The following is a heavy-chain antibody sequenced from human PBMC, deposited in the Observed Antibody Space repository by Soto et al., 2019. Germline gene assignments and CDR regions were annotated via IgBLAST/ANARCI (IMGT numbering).Heavy chain of an antibody. CDR3: ASHKARIVRGWYVRSIES. CDR2: SYHSGIT. D-gene: IGHD6-19*01. J-gene: IGHJ4*02. CDR1: GGSISSSNW. Sequence: QVQLQESGPGLVKPSGTLSLTCAVSGGSISSSNWWSWVRQPPGNGLEWIGESYHSGITNYNPSLKSRISISVYKSTNKFYQKLSSVPAADTAVYYCASHKARIVRGWYVRSIESWGQGTMVTVSS. V-gene: IGHV4-4*02.